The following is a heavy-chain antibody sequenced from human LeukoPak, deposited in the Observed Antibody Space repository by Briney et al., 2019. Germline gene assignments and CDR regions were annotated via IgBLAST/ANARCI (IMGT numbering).Heavy chain of an antibody. CDR3: ARDWRDGYNYWFDP. V-gene: IGHV4-38-2*02. CDR2: IYHSGST. Sequence: SETLSLTCTVSGYSISSGYYWGWIRQPPGKGLEWIGSIYHSGSTYYNPSLKSRVTISVDASKNQFSLKLSSVTAADTAVYYCARDWRDGYNYWFDPWGQGTLVTVSS. CDR1: GYSISSGYY. D-gene: IGHD5-24*01. J-gene: IGHJ5*02.